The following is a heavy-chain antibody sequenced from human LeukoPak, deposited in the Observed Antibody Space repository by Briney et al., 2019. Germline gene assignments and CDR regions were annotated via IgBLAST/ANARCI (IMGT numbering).Heavy chain of an antibody. D-gene: IGHD2-15*01. Sequence: SETLSLTCTVSGVSISSDYWSWIRQPPGKGLEWIGYIYYTGRTNYNPSLKSRVTMSVDTSKNQCSLKLISVTAADTAVYYCARDSQYCSGGSCYSQGLSWGQGTLVTVSS. V-gene: IGHV4-59*01. CDR2: IYYTGRT. CDR1: GVSISSDY. CDR3: ARDSQYCSGGSCYSQGLS. J-gene: IGHJ5*02.